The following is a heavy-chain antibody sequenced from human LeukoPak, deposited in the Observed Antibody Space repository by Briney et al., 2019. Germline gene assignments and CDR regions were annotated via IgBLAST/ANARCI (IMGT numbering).Heavy chain of an antibody. CDR1: GGSISSYY. J-gene: IGHJ2*01. V-gene: IGHV4-59*08. CDR3: ARQREMANWYFDL. Sequence: SETLSLTCTVSGGSISSYYWSWIRQPPGKGLEWIGYIYYSGSTNYNPSLKSRVTISVDTSKNQFSLKLSSVTAADTAVYYCARQREMANWYFDLWGRGTLVTVSS. D-gene: IGHD5-24*01. CDR2: IYYSGST.